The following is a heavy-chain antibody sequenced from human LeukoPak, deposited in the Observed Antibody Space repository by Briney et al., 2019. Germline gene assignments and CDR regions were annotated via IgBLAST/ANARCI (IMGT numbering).Heavy chain of an antibody. CDR2: IYTSGST. V-gene: IGHV4-4*07. CDR3: ARDESAVATTGHDAFDI. D-gene: IGHD5-12*01. J-gene: IGHJ3*02. Sequence: SETLSLTCTVSGGSISSYYWSWIRQPAGKGLEWIGRIYTSGSTNYNPSLKSRVTISVDTSKNRFSLKLSSVTAADTAVYYCARDESAVATTGHDAFDIWGQGTMVTVSS. CDR1: GGSISSYY.